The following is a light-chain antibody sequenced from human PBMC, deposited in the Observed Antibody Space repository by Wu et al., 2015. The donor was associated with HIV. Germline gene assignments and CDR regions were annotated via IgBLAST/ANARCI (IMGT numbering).Light chain of an antibody. Sequence: DIQTTQSPSTLSASVGDRVTITCRASQSIGVRLAWYQQKLGKAPKLLISEASTLERGVPSRFSGSGSGTEFTLTISSLQPDDFATYYCQQYSLYAWTFGQGTKVEIK. V-gene: IGKV1-5*03. CDR2: EAS. CDR1: QSIGVR. J-gene: IGKJ1*01. CDR3: QQYSLYAWT.